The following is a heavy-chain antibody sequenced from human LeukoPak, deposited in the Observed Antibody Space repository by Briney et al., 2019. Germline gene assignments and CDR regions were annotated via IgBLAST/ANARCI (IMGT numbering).Heavy chain of an antibody. CDR3: ASHGGSSRYYYYYMDV. D-gene: IGHD6-6*01. CDR1: GGSISSSSYY. Sequence: SETLSLTCTVSGGSISSSSYYWGWIRQPPGKGLEWIGSIYYSGSTYYNPSLKSRVTISVDTSKNQFSLKLSSVTAADTAVYYCASHGGSSRYYYYYMDVWGKGTTVTVSS. J-gene: IGHJ6*03. V-gene: IGHV4-39*01. CDR2: IYYSGST.